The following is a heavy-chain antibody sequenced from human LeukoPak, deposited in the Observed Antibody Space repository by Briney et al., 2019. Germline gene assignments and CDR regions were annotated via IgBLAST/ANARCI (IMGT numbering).Heavy chain of an antibody. J-gene: IGHJ4*02. CDR3: ARPRRVQLWFPDY. CDR1: GGSLHSYH. CDR2: IFYSGCT. D-gene: IGHD5-18*01. Sequence: SETLSLIFTVSGGSLHSYHWSWIRQAPGKGLEWSGYIFYSGCTNLNPSLKSRVTISVDTSKNQFSLKLSSVTAADTAVYYCARPRRVQLWFPDYWGQGTLVTVSS. V-gene: IGHV4-59*01.